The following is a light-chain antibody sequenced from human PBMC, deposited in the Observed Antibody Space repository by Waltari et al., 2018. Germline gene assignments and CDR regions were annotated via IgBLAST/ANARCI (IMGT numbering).Light chain of an antibody. CDR1: QSISNW. CDR3: QQYNSYSLLT. CDR2: KAS. Sequence: IQMTQSPSTLSASVGDRSTITFRASQSISNWLAWYQQKPGKAPKLLIYKASTLESGVPSRFSVSGSGTEFTLTISSLQPDDFATYYCQQYNSYSLLTFGGGTKVEIK. V-gene: IGKV1-5*03. J-gene: IGKJ4*01.